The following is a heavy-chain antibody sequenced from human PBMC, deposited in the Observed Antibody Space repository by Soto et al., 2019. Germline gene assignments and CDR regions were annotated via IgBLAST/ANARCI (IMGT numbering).Heavy chain of an antibody. CDR2: ISGSSGNA. D-gene: IGHD3-10*02. Sequence: ASVKVSCKTSGYTFTKYGVGWVRQAPGQGLEWMGWISGSSGNANYAEKVQGRITLTTDTSTSTAYIELRSLRSDDTAVYYCARACSDGFDVWGQGTMVTVSS. V-gene: IGHV1-18*01. CDR3: ARACSDGFDV. CDR1: GYTFTKYG. J-gene: IGHJ3*01.